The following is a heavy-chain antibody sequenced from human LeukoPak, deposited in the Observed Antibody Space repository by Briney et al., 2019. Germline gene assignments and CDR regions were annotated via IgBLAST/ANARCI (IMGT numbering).Heavy chain of an antibody. J-gene: IGHJ4*02. Sequence: ASVKVSCKASGYTFTGYYMLWVRQAPGQGLEWMGWINPNSGGTNYAQKFQGRVTMTRDTSISTAYMELSRLRSDDTAVYYCAKDSDSGSYEFDYWGQGTLVTVSS. D-gene: IGHD1-26*01. CDR1: GYTFTGYY. CDR2: INPNSGGT. CDR3: AKDSDSGSYEFDY. V-gene: IGHV1-2*02.